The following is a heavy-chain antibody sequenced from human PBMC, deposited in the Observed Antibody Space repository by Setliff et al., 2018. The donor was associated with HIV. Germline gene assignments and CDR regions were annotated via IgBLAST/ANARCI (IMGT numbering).Heavy chain of an antibody. V-gene: IGHV3-21*04. J-gene: IGHJ6*03. CDR1: GFTFSSYS. CDR2: ISSSSSYI. Sequence: PGGSLRLSCAASGFTFSSYSMNWVRQAPGKGLEWVSSISSSSSYIYYADSVKGRFTISRDNSKNTLYLQMNSLRAEDTAVYYCARTQDRYYYYYYMDVWGKGTTVTVSS. CDR3: ARTQDRYYYYYYMDV.